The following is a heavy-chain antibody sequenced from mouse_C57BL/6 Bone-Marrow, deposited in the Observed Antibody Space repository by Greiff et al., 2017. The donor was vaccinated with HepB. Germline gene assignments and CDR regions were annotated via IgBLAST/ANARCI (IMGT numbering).Heavy chain of an antibody. CDR3: ARNYGPDYFDY. Sequence: QVQLQQSGAELARPGASVKLSCKASGYTFTSYGISWVKQRTGQGLEWIGEIYPRSGNTYYNEKFKGKATLTADKSSSTAYLQLSSLTSEDTAIYYCARNYGPDYFDYWGQGTTLTVSS. D-gene: IGHD1-2*01. V-gene: IGHV1-81*01. CDR2: IYPRSGNT. CDR1: GYTFTSYG. J-gene: IGHJ2*01.